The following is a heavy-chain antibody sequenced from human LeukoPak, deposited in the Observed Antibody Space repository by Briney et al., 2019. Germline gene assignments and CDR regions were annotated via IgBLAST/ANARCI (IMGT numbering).Heavy chain of an antibody. D-gene: IGHD2-21*01. V-gene: IGHV3-7*01. J-gene: IGHJ3*02. CDR2: INPDGSQG. Sequence: AGGSLRLSCEASGFTFSNSYMSWVRQAPGKGLEWVAIINPDGSQGSYVDSVKGRFAISRDNALNSLFLQMSSLSAEDTAVYYCARDPAYGALDIWGQGTTVTVSS. CDR3: ARDPAYGALDI. CDR1: GFTFSNSY.